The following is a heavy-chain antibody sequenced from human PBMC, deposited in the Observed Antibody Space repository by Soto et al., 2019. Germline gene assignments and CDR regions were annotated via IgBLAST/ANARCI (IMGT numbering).Heavy chain of an antibody. Sequence: PGRPRRLCCAASGLTFRNYALSWVRQARGKGLEWVSAISSSGGSTFYADSVKGRFTISRDNSKNMLLLQMNSLRVEDTAIYYCAKDRGCRSASCHFFDYWGQGTLATVSS. CDR3: AKDRGCRSASCHFFDY. J-gene: IGHJ4*02. D-gene: IGHD2-2*01. V-gene: IGHV3-23*01. CDR2: ISSSGGST. CDR1: GLTFRNYA.